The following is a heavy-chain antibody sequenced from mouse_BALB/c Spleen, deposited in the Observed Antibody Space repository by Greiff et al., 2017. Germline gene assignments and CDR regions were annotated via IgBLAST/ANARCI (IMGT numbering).Heavy chain of an antibody. J-gene: IGHJ3*01. V-gene: IGHV1-4*02. CDR2: INPSSGYT. CDR3: ARCPSITTVVAKGFAY. Sequence: ESAAELARPGASVKMSCKASGYTFTSYTMHWVKQRPGQGLEWIGYINPSSGYTEYNQKFKDKTTLTADKSSSTAYMQLSSLTSEDSAVYYCARCPSITTVVAKGFAYWGQGTLVTVSA. D-gene: IGHD1-1*01. CDR1: GYTFTSYT.